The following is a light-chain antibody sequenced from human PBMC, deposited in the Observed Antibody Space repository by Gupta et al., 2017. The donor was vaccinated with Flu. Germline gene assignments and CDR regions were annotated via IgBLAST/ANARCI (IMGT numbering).Light chain of an antibody. CDR3: QSYHMNDPVI. CDR2: EDN. V-gene: IGLV6-57*01. CDR1: SGSVARHY. J-gene: IGLJ2*01. Sequence: FTLTQPRSLSESPGKTVTISCVRSSGSVARHYVQWYQQRPGNSPTIVIFEDNKRPSGVPDRFSGSIDSSTNSATLTISGLQTEDEADYYCQSYHMNDPVIFGGGTKLTVL.